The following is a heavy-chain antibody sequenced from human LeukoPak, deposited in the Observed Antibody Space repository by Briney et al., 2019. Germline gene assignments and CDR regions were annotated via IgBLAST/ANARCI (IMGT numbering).Heavy chain of an antibody. V-gene: IGHV4-39*07. Sequence: SETLSLTCSVSGGSISSSSYYWGWIRQPPGKGLEWIGSIYFSGRTYYNMSLKSRVTISIDTSKNQFSLKVNSVTAADTAVYYCARDNPYGSGTDYWGQGTLVTVSS. CDR1: GGSISSSSYY. CDR2: IYFSGRT. J-gene: IGHJ4*02. CDR3: ARDNPYGSGTDY. D-gene: IGHD3-10*01.